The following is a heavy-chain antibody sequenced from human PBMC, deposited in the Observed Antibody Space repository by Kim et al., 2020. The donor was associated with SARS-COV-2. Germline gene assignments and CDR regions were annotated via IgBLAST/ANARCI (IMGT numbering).Heavy chain of an antibody. CDR1: GYSFTSYW. Sequence: GESLKISCKGSGYSFTSYWISWVRQMPGKGLEWMGRIDPSDSYTNYSPSFQGHVTISADKSISTAYLQWSSLKASDTAMYYCARQAICGGDCPDPYYFDYCGQGTLVTVSS. D-gene: IGHD2-21*02. J-gene: IGHJ4*02. CDR3: ARQAICGGDCPDPYYFDY. CDR2: IDPSDSYT. V-gene: IGHV5-10-1*01.